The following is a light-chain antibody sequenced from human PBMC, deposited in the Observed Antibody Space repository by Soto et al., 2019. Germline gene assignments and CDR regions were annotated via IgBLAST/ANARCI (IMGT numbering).Light chain of an antibody. V-gene: IGLV2-8*01. Sequence: QSVLTQPPSASGSPGQSVTISCTGTSSDVGGYNYVSWYQQHPGNALKLMIYEVSKRPSGAHDRFSGSKSGNTAPLTVSGLQDEDEADYCCSSYAGSNKGVFGGGTKVTVL. CDR1: SSDVGGYNY. CDR3: SSYAGSNKGV. CDR2: EVS. J-gene: IGLJ2*01.